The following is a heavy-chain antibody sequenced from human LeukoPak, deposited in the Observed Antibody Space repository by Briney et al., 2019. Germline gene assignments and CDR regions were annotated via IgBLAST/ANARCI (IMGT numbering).Heavy chain of an antibody. Sequence: GGSLRLSCAASGFTFSNAWMSWVRQAPGKGLEWVGRIKSKTDGGTTDYAAPVKGRFTISRDDSNNTLYLQMNSLKTEDTAVYYCTTTLGLWFGEFDPWGQGTLVTVSS. CDR1: GFTFSNAW. J-gene: IGHJ5*02. CDR3: TTTLGLWFGEFDP. D-gene: IGHD3-10*01. V-gene: IGHV3-15*01. CDR2: IKSKTDGGTT.